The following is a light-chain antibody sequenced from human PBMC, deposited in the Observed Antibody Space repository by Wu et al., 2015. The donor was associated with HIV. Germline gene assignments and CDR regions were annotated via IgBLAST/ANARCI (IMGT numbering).Light chain of an antibody. CDR2: GAS. V-gene: IGKV3-15*01. CDR1: QSVSSN. Sequence: EIVMTQSPATLSVSPGERVTLSCRASQSVSSNLAWYQQKPGQGPRLLIYGASTRATGIPVRFSGSGSGTEFTLTISSLQSEDFALYYCQQYNNWPRTFGQGTKVEIK. CDR3: QQYNNWPRT. J-gene: IGKJ1*01.